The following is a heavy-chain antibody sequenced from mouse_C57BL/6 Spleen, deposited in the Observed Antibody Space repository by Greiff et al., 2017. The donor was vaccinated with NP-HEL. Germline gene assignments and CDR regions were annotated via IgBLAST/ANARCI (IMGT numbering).Heavy chain of an antibody. V-gene: IGHV5-4*01. CDR2: ISDGGSYT. CDR1: GFTFSSYA. J-gene: IGHJ2*01. CDR3: AREWFDY. Sequence: EVKLMESGGGLVKPGGSLKLSCAASGFTFSSYAMSWVRQTPEKRLEWVATISDGGSYTYYPDNVKGRFTISRDNAKNNLYLQMSHLKSEDTAMYYCAREWFDYWGQGTTLTVSS.